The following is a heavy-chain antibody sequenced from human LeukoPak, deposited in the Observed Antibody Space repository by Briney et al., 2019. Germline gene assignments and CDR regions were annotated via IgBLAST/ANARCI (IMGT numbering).Heavy chain of an antibody. CDR1: VDRLSINRAV. CDR3: ARITGTGSFDY. D-gene: IGHD1-1*01. J-gene: IGHJ4*02. V-gene: IGHV6-1*01. Sequence: SQTLSLTCAISVDRLSINRAVWIWISPSRSRGLEGLGRTYCRFKSYTDYALSVSGRISITPDTSKSQFSLQLNSVTPEDTAVYFCARITGTGSFDYWGQGILVTVSP. CDR2: TYCRFKSYT.